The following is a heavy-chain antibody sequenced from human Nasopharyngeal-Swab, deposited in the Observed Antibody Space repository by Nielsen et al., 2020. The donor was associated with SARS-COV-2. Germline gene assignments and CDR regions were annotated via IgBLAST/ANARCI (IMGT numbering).Heavy chain of an antibody. Sequence: GGSLRLSCAASGFTFSSYDMHWVRQAPGKGLEWVSAIGTAGDTYYPGSVKGRFTISRENAKNSLYLQMNSLRAGDTAVYYCARGLLGSSWYVYWGQGTLVTVSS. J-gene: IGHJ4*02. CDR3: ARGLLGSSWYVY. CDR1: GFTFSSYD. D-gene: IGHD6-13*01. CDR2: IGTAGDT. V-gene: IGHV3-13*01.